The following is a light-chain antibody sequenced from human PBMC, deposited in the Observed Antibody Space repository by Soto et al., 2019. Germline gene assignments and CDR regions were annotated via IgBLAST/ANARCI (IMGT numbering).Light chain of an antibody. CDR1: QSISSY. CDR2: AAS. V-gene: IGKV1-39*01. CDR3: QQNYSTPRT. Sequence: DIQMTQSPSPVSASVGDRVTITCRASQSISSYLNWYQQKPGKAPKLLIYAASSLQSGVPSRFSGSGSGADFTLTISSLQPDDFATYYCQQNYSTPRTFGQGTKVDIK. J-gene: IGKJ1*01.